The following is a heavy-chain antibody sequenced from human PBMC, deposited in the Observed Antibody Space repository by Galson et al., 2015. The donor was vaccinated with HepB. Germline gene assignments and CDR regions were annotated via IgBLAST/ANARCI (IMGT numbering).Heavy chain of an antibody. CDR2: IRHRANNYAT. V-gene: IGHV3-73*01. Sequence: SLRLSCAASGFTFSGSGIHWVRLASGKGLEWVGRIRHRANNYATADAASVRGRFTVSRDDTKNTAYLQMNSLTTEDTAVYYCTRPGYGSSCFLDYSHGMDIWGQGTTVIVS. CDR3: TRPGYGSSCFLDYSHGMDI. CDR1: GFTFSGSG. D-gene: IGHD6-13*01. J-gene: IGHJ6*02.